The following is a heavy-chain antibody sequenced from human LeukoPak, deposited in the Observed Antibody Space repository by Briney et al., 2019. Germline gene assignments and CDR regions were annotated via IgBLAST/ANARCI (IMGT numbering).Heavy chain of an antibody. CDR2: IYYSGST. D-gene: IGHD4-23*01. V-gene: IGHV4-59*01. J-gene: IGHJ5*02. CDR3: ARGGSYGGNSGRYNP. Sequence: SETLSLTCTVSGGSISSYYWSWIRHPPGKGLEWIGYIYYSGSTNYNPSLKSRVTISVDTSKNQFSLKLSSVTAADTAVYYWARGGSYGGNSGRYNPWGQGTLVTVSS. CDR1: GGSISSYY.